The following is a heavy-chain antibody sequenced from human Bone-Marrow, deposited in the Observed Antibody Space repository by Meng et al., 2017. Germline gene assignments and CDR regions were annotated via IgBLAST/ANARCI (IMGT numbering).Heavy chain of an antibody. D-gene: IGHD5-18*01. Sequence: GGSLRLSCAAAGFIFSSYNMNWVRQAPGKGLEWVSSISSNRSYIYYADSVKGRFTISRDNAKNSLYLQLNSLRAGDTAVYYCARVNRVDTAMVNDYWGQGTLVTVSS. J-gene: IGHJ4*02. CDR1: GFIFSSYN. V-gene: IGHV3-21*01. CDR3: ARVNRVDTAMVNDY. CDR2: ISSNRSYI.